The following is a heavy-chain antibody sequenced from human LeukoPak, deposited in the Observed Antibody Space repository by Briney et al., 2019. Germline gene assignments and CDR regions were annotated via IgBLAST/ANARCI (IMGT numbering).Heavy chain of an antibody. J-gene: IGHJ4*02. D-gene: IGHD3-22*01. Sequence: GGSLRLSCAASGFTFSSYVMHWVRQAPGKGLEWVAVISYDGSNKYYADSVKGRFTISRDNSKNTLYLQMNSLRAEDTAVYYCARGSYYYDTTVYYAPDFWGQGTLVTVSS. CDR2: ISYDGSNK. CDR1: GFTFSSYV. CDR3: ARGSYYYDTTVYYAPDF. V-gene: IGHV3-30*03.